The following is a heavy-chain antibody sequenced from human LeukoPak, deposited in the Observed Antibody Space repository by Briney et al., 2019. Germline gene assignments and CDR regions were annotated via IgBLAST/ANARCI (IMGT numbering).Heavy chain of an antibody. CDR3: AKSSYYDSSGYYREYYFDY. D-gene: IGHD3-22*01. Sequence: PGGSLRLSCAASGFTFSTYAMSWVRQAPGKGLEWVSTISDSGANTYYADSVKGRFTISRDNSKSTLFPQMNSLRAEDTAVYYCAKSSYYDSSGYYREYYFDYWGQGTLVTVSS. CDR2: ISDSGANT. V-gene: IGHV3-23*01. CDR1: GFTFSTYA. J-gene: IGHJ4*02.